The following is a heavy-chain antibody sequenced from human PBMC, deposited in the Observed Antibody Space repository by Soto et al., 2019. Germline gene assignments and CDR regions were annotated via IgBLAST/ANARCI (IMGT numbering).Heavy chain of an antibody. CDR1: GGSISSYY. J-gene: IGHJ4*02. CDR3: ARVPLSPWRIAVAGSFDY. Sequence: QVQLQESGPGLVKPSETLSLTCTVSGGSISSYYWSWIRQPAGKGLEWIGRIYTSGSTNYNPSLRSRVTMSVDTSKNQFSLKLSSVTAADTAVYYCARVPLSPWRIAVAGSFDYWGQGTLVTVSS. CDR2: IYTSGST. V-gene: IGHV4-4*07. D-gene: IGHD6-19*01.